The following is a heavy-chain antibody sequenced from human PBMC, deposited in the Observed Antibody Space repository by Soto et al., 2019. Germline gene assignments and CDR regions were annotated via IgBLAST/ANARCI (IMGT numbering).Heavy chain of an antibody. D-gene: IGHD6-13*01. V-gene: IGHV1-46*01. CDR2: INPMGGST. J-gene: IGHJ5*02. CDR3: ASDLAAGDL. CDR1: GYTFINYY. Sequence: ASVKVPCKASGYTFINYYIHWVRQAPGQGLEWMAIINPMGGSTNYAQEFQGGVTLTSDTSTSTVYMELSSLRFEDTALVDCASDLAAGDLWGQGTLVTVSS.